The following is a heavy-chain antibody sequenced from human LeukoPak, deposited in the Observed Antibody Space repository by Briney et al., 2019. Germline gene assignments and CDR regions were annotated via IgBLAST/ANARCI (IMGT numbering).Heavy chain of an antibody. Sequence: ASVKVSCKASGYTFTGYYMHWERQAPGKGLEWMGGFDPEDGETIYAQKFQGRVTMTEDTSTDTAYMELSSLRSEDTAVYYCARGLTGAVAVFDYWGQGTLVTVSS. CDR3: ARGLTGAVAVFDY. V-gene: IGHV1-24*01. J-gene: IGHJ4*02. CDR2: FDPEDGET. CDR1: GYTFTGYY. D-gene: IGHD6-19*01.